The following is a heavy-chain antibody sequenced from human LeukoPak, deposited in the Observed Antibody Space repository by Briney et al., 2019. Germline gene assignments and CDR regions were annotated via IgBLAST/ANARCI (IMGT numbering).Heavy chain of an antibody. V-gene: IGHV4-59*01. D-gene: IGHD1-26*01. J-gene: IGHJ5*02. CDR2: MYYTGST. Sequence: SETLSLACTVSGGSISSYYWSWIRQPPGKGLEWIGYMYYTGSTNYNPSLKSRLTISVDTSKNQFSLRLSSVTAADTAVYYCARDGCPTTKSGCVGNWFDPWGQGTLVTVSS. CDR3: ARDGCPTTKSGCVGNWFDP. CDR1: GGSISSYY.